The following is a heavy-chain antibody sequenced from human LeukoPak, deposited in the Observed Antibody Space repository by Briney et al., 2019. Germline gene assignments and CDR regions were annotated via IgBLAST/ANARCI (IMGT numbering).Heavy chain of an antibody. CDR2: IYYSGST. J-gene: IGHJ5*02. V-gene: IGHV4-59*01. D-gene: IGHD6-13*01. Sequence: TSSETLSLTCTVSGGSISSYYWSWIRQPPGKGLEWIGYIYYSGSTNYNPSLKSRVTISVDTSKNQFSLKLSSVTAADTAVYYCARVGGSWYGFDPWGQGTLVTVSS. CDR1: GGSISSYY. CDR3: ARVGGSWYGFDP.